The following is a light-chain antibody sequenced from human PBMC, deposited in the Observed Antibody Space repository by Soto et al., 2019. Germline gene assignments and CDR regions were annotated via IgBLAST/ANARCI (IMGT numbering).Light chain of an antibody. CDR2: GAF. Sequence: EIVLTQSPATLSVSPGERATLSCRASQSVSSSLAWYQQRPGQPPRLLIYGAFNRAAGIPARFSGSGSGTDFTLTISSLEPEDSAVYYCQQRNIWPPVTFGQGTRLEIK. CDR1: QSVSSS. J-gene: IGKJ5*01. V-gene: IGKV3-11*01. CDR3: QQRNIWPPVT.